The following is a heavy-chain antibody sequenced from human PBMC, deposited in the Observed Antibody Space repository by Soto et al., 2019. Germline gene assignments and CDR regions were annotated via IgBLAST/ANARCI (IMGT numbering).Heavy chain of an antibody. CDR1: GFTFSSYS. J-gene: IGHJ4*02. CDR3: AGYCSGGSCYSESDY. CDR2: ISSSISSI. D-gene: IGHD2-15*01. V-gene: IGHV3-21*01. Sequence: GGSLRLSGAACGFTFSSYSINWVRLAPWKGLEWVSSISSSISSIYYADSVKGRFTISRDKAKKSLYLQMNSLRAEDSAVYYCAGYCSGGSCYSESDYWGQGTLVTVSS.